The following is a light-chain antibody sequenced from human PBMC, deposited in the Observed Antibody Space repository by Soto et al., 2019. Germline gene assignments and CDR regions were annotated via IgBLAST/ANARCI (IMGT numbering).Light chain of an antibody. Sequence: DIQMTQSPSXLSASVGDXVTXXXRASXSIXXYLNWYQQKPGRAPKLLIYAASSLQSGVPSRFSGSGSGTDFTLTISSLQPEDFATYYCQQSYSSLYTFGQGTKLENK. CDR3: QQSYSSLYT. V-gene: IGKV1-39*01. CDR1: XSIXXY. CDR2: AAS. J-gene: IGKJ2*01.